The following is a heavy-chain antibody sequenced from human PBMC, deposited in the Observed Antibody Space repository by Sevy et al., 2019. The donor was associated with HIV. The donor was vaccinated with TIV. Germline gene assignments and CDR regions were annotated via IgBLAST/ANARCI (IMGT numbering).Heavy chain of an antibody. CDR1: GYTLTELS. CDR3: ATSDSSGYSDGTFDY. J-gene: IGHJ4*02. D-gene: IGHD3-22*01. Sequence: ASVKVSCKVSGYTLTELSMHWVRQAPGEGLEWMGGFDPEDGETIYAQKFQGRVTMTEDTSTDTAYMELSSLRSEDTAVYYCATSDSSGYSDGTFDYWGQGTLVTVSS. V-gene: IGHV1-24*01. CDR2: FDPEDGET.